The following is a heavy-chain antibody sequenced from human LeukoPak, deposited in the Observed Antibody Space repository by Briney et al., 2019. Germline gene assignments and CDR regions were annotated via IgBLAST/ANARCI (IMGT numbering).Heavy chain of an antibody. J-gene: IGHJ4*02. V-gene: IGHV1-8*01. CDR1: GYTFTSYD. D-gene: IGHD3-3*01. CDR2: MNPNSGNT. Sequence: ASVTVSFKASGYTFTSYDINWVRQAPGQGLEWMGWMNPNSGNTGYAQKFQGRVTMTRNTSISTAYMELSSLRSEDTAVYYCARANYDFWSGYSFYFDYWGQGTLVTVSS. CDR3: ARANYDFWSGYSFYFDY.